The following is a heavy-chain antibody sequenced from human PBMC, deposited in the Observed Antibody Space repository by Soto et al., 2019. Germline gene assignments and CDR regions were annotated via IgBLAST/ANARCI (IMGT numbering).Heavy chain of an antibody. D-gene: IGHD6-13*01. V-gene: IGHV4-59*01. CDR2: VYNSGST. J-gene: IGHJ4*02. Sequence: SETLSLTCSVSGASIRSYYWHWIRQPPGKGLEWIGYVYNSGSTNYNPSLKSRVTISEDTSKSQFSLKVNSMTAADTAVYYCARYRREAVAGYTLDNWGQGILVTVSS. CDR3: ARYRREAVAGYTLDN. CDR1: GASIRSYY.